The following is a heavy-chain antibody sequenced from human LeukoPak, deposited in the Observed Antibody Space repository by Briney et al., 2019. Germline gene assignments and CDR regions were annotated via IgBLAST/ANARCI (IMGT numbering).Heavy chain of an antibody. J-gene: IGHJ4*02. CDR2: IIPILDVT. V-gene: IGHV1-69*10. CDR3: ARVAGSGSYYDY. Sequence: ASVKVSCKASGGTFSSHAMNWVRQAPGQGLEWMGGIIPILDVTNYAQKFQGRVTITADISTGTAFMELNSLRAGDTAVYYCARVAGSGSYYDYWGQGTLVTVSS. CDR1: GGTFSSHA. D-gene: IGHD1-26*01.